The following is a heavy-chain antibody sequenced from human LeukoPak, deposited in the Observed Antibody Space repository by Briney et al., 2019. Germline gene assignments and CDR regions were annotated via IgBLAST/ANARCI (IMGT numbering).Heavy chain of an antibody. J-gene: IGHJ4*02. Sequence: GGSLRLSCAASGFTFSSYSMNWVRQAPGKGLEWVSSISGSSSYIYYADSVKGRFTISRDNAKNSLYLQMNSLRAEDTAVYYCASLFTLWGVDYWGQGTLVTVSS. CDR2: ISGSSSYI. CDR1: GFTFSSYS. CDR3: ASLFTLWGVDY. D-gene: IGHD2/OR15-2a*01. V-gene: IGHV3-21*01.